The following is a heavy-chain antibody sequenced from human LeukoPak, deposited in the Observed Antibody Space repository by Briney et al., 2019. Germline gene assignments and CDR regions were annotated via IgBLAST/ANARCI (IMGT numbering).Heavy chain of an antibody. V-gene: IGHV4-30-2*06. CDR3: ARGAQFYYDTSGYFDY. CDR2: ISHTGGT. J-gene: IGHJ4*02. D-gene: IGHD3-22*01. CDR1: GGSISSPSYS. Sequence: SETLSLTCTVSGGSISSPSYSWSWIRQSAGKGLEWIGYISHTGGTLDNPSLTSRVTMSLDRSRSQFSLRLSSVAAADTAVYYCARGAQFYYDTSGYFDYWARESWSPSPQ.